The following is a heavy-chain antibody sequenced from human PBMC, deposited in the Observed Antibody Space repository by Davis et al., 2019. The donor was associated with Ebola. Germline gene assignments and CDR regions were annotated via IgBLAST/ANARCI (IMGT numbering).Heavy chain of an antibody. J-gene: IGHJ4*02. CDR3: AKEVSNYDFWSGYLDY. V-gene: IGHV3-23*01. CDR2: ISGSCGST. Sequence: GESLKISCAASGFTLSSYAMSWVRQAPGKGLEWVSAISGSCGSTYYADSVKGRFTISRDNSKNTLYLQMNSLRAEDTAVNYCAKEVSNYDFWSGYLDYWGQGTLVTVSS. D-gene: IGHD3-3*01. CDR1: GFTLSSYA.